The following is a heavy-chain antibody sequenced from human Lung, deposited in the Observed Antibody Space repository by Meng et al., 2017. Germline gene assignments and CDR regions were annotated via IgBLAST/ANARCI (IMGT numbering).Heavy chain of an antibody. CDR1: GFTFSSYA. V-gene: IGHV3-23*01. J-gene: IGHJ4*02. Sequence: ELKLLESGGCLIHPVRFLSLSCVASGFTFSSYAMTWVRQVPGKGLEWVSSISGSGGSTYYADSVRGRFTISRDNSKNTVYLQMNSLRAEDTAIYYCVRRIEYSSSSGYWCQGTLVTVSS. D-gene: IGHD6-6*01. CDR2: ISGSGGST. CDR3: VRRIEYSSSSGY.